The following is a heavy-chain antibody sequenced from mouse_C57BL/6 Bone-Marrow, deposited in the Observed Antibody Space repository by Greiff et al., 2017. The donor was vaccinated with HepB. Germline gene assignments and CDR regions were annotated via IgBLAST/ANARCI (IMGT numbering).Heavy chain of an antibody. CDR1: GYTFTDYE. V-gene: IGHV1-15*01. CDR3: TRGGGYYGNCDFDY. J-gene: IGHJ2*01. D-gene: IGHD2-1*01. Sequence: QVQLQQSGAELVRPGASVTLSCKASGYTFTDYEMHWVKQTPVHGLEWIGAIDPETGGTAYNQKFKGKAILTADKSSSTAYMELRSLTSEDSAVYCCTRGGGYYGNCDFDYWGQGTTLTVSS. CDR2: IDPETGGT.